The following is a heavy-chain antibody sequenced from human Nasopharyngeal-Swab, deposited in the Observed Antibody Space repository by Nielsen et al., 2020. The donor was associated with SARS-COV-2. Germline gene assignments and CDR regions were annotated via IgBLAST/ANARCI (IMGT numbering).Heavy chain of an antibody. CDR2: IWYDGSNK. V-gene: IGHV3-33*06. D-gene: IGHD1-26*01. J-gene: IGHJ4*02. Sequence: GESLQISCAASGFTFSTYGMNWVRPAPGKGLERVAVIWYDGSNKYYGDSVKGRFTISRDNSKNTLYLQMNSLRADDTAVYYCAKGGIVAATHTGFDYWGQGTLVTVSS. CDR3: AKGGIVAATHTGFDY. CDR1: GFTFSTYG.